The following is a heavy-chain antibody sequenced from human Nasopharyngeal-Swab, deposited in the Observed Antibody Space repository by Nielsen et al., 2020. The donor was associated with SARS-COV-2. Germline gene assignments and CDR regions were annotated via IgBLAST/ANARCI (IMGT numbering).Heavy chain of an antibody. Sequence: SLKISCAASGFTFHDYAMHWVRQAPGKGLEWVSGIGWNSGSIGYADSVKGRFTISRDNAKNSLYLQMNSLRAEDTALYYCTSNKYPLYSSSRGFDYWGQGTLVTVSS. J-gene: IGHJ4*02. CDR2: IGWNSGSI. V-gene: IGHV3-9*01. D-gene: IGHD6-6*01. CDR1: GFTFHDYA. CDR3: TSNKYPLYSSSRGFDY.